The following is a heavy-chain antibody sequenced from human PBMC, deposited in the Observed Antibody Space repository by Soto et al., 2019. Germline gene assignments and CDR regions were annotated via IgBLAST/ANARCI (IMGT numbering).Heavy chain of an antibody. D-gene: IGHD2-2*01. V-gene: IGHV1-18*01. CDR3: ARSCPGTSCYFIY. J-gene: IGHJ4*02. CDR2: VSTYDGKT. Sequence: QVQLVQSGVEVKEPGASVKVSCKTSGYSFTSHGISWVRQAPGQGPEWMGWVSTYDGKTNYAQRFQDRVTMTRDTSTNRAYKELRSLRSDDKAVYYCARSCPGTSCYFIYWGQGTPVTVSS. CDR1: GYSFTSHG.